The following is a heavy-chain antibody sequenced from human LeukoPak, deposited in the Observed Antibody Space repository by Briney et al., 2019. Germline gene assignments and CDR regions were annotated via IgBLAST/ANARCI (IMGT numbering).Heavy chain of an antibody. J-gene: IGHJ3*02. CDR1: GGTFSSYA. V-gene: IGHV1-18*01. CDR2: ISAYNGNT. Sequence: ASVKVSCKASGGTFSSYAISWVRQAPGQGLEWMGWISAYNGNTNYAQKLQGRVTMTTDTSTSTAYMELRSLRSDDTAVYYCARAGITIFGRAFDIWGQGTMVTVSS. CDR3: ARAGITIFGRAFDI. D-gene: IGHD3-3*01.